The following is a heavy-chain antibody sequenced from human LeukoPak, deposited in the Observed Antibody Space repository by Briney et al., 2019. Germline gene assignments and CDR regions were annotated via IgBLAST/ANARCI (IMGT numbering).Heavy chain of an antibody. Sequence: PGGSLRLSCAASGFTFSSYSMNWVRQAPGKGLEWVSSISSSSSYIYYADSVKGRFTISRDNAKNSLYLQMNSLRAEDTAVYYCARDLSVAGRTYYFDYWGPGTLVTVSS. J-gene: IGHJ4*02. CDR3: ARDLSVAGRTYYFDY. D-gene: IGHD6-19*01. CDR1: GFTFSSYS. V-gene: IGHV3-21*01. CDR2: ISSSSSYI.